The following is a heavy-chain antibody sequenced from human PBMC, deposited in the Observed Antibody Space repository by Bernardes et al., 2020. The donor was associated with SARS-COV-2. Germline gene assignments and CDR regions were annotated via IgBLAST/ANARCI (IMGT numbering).Heavy chain of an antibody. CDR3: ARVNGITIFGVVISGGMAG. CDR1: GGSISSGGYY. D-gene: IGHD3-3*01. Sequence: SETLSLTCTVSGGSISSGGYYWSWIRQPPGKGLEWIGYIYYSGSTYYNPSLKSRVTISVDTSKNQFSLKLSSVTAADTAVYYCARVNGITIFGVVISGGMAGWPQGTTVTVS. V-gene: IGHV4-31*03. J-gene: IGHJ6*02. CDR2: IYYSGST.